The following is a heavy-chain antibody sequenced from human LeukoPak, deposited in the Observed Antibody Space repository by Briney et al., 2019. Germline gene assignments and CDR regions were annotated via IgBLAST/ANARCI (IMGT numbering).Heavy chain of an antibody. Sequence: ASVKVSCKASGYTFTGNSLHWVRQVPGQGLEWMGWINPNSAGTNYAQKFQGRVTMTRDTSISTAYMAVSGLRSDDTGVYYCTRGPYLDYWGQGTVVTVSS. CDR2: INPNSAGT. CDR1: GYTFTGNS. J-gene: IGHJ4*02. CDR3: TRGPYLDY. V-gene: IGHV1-2*02.